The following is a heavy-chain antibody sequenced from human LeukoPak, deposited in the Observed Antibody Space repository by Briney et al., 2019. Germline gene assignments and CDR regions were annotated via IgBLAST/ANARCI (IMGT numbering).Heavy chain of an antibody. V-gene: IGHV3-23*01. J-gene: IGHJ3*02. D-gene: IGHD3-9*01. CDR3: ARDTPYYDILTGYYPDAFDI. CDR2: ISGSGGST. CDR1: GFTFSSYS. Sequence: GGSLRLSCEASGFTFSSYSMKWVRQAPGKGLEWVSAISGSGGSTYYADSVKGRFAISRDNSKNTLYLQMNSLRAEDTAVYYCARDTPYYDILTGYYPDAFDIWGQGTMVTVSS.